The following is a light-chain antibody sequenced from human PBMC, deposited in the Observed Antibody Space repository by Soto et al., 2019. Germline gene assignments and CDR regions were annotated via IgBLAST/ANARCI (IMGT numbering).Light chain of an antibody. CDR1: QSVSSD. CDR2: GAS. CDR3: QVYNSWPPDP. V-gene: IGKV3-15*01. Sequence: EIVITQSPATLSVSPGERATLSCRASQSVSSDLAWYQQKPGQAPRLLIYGASTRATGIPARFGGSGSGTEFTLTISSLQSEDFAVYYCQVYNSWPPDPFGQGTKLEIK. J-gene: IGKJ2*01.